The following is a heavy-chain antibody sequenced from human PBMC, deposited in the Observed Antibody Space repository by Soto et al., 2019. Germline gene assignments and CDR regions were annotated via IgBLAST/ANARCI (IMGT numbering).Heavy chain of an antibody. D-gene: IGHD3-22*01. CDR2: ISSRNTYI. V-gene: IGHV3-21*01. CDR3: ARDRYSYDSRAYQGVDWYFDL. CDR1: GFTFRDYS. J-gene: IGHJ2*01. Sequence: GGSLRLSCAASGFTFRDYSMNWVRQAPGKGLEWVASISSRNTYIRYADSVRGRFTISRDNSKNTLYLQMNSLRAEDTAVYYCARDRYSYDSRAYQGVDWYFDLWGRGTLVTVSS.